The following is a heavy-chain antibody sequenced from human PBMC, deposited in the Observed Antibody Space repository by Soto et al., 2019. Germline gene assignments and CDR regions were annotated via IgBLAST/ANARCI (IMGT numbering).Heavy chain of an antibody. V-gene: IGHV1-69*06. CDR2: IIPVLDSK. CDR1: GDSFRIYA. Sequence: QVQLMQSGAEVVKPGSSVKVSCTVSGDSFRIYAISWVRQAPGQGLEWMGGIIPVLDSKDYAPKFQGRLTISADKSTSTAYMALSSLRSEDSAVYFCARERVAAGALDYWGQGTLVTVSS. J-gene: IGHJ4*02. CDR3: ARERVAAGALDY. D-gene: IGHD2-15*01.